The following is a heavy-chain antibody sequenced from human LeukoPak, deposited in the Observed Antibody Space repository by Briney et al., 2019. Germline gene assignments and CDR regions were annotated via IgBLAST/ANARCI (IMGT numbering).Heavy chain of an antibody. Sequence: SETLSLTCTVSGGSISSGDYYWSWIRQPPGKGLEWIGYIYYSGSTYYNPSLKSRVTISVDTSKNQFSLKLSSVTAADTAVYYCARGRDDFWSGYGYYYYMDVWGKGTTVTVSS. J-gene: IGHJ6*03. CDR2: IYYSGST. CDR1: GGSISSGDYY. D-gene: IGHD3-3*01. CDR3: ARGRDDFWSGYGYYYYMDV. V-gene: IGHV4-30-4*08.